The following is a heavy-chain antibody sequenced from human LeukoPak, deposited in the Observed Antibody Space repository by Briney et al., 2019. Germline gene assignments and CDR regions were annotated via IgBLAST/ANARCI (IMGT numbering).Heavy chain of an antibody. Sequence: GGSLRLSCAASGFTFSTYAMTWVRQAPGKGLEWVSAISGSGGRTYYADSVKGRFTISRDNSKNTLYLQMNSLRAEDTAVYYCARDTSGSYLDYWGQGTLVTVSS. CDR3: ARDTSGSYLDY. J-gene: IGHJ4*02. CDR2: ISGSGGRT. CDR1: GFTFSTYA. V-gene: IGHV3-23*01. D-gene: IGHD1-26*01.